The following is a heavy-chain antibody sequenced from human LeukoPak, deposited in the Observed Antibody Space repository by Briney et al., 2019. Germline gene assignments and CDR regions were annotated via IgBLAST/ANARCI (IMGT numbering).Heavy chain of an antibody. V-gene: IGHV1-18*01. D-gene: IGHD6-19*01. CDR1: GYTFTSYG. CDR3: ARDRGARGIAVAGVLDY. Sequence: ASVKVSCKASGYTFTSYGISWVRQAPGQGLEWMGWISAYNGNTNYAQKLQGRVTMTTDTSTGTAYMELRSLRSDDTAVYYCARDRGARGIAVAGVLDYWGQGTLVTVSS. CDR2: ISAYNGNT. J-gene: IGHJ4*02.